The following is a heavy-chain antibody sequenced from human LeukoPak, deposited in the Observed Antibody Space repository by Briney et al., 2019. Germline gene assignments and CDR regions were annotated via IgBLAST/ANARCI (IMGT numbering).Heavy chain of an antibody. V-gene: IGHV4-59*08. CDR2: IYDGETT. J-gene: IGHJ4*02. CDR3: ARLESGVLGDPYYYDSSGYYYRGYFAS. D-gene: IGHD3-22*01. CDR1: GGSISTSY. Sequence: PSETLSLTCTVSGGSISTSYWNWIRQSPEKGLEWIGHIYDGETTKYNPSLKSRVTISADASKNQFSLKLSSVTAADSAVYYCARLESGVLGDPYYYDSSGYYYRGYFASWGQGTLVTVSS.